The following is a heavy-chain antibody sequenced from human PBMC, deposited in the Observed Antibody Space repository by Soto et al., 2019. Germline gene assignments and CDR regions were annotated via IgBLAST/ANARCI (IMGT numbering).Heavy chain of an antibody. CDR1: GYTFIGNN. V-gene: IGHV1-2*02. Sequence: ASVKVSCKASGYTFIGNNIHWVRQAPGQGLEWMGWMNPNSGGTKYAQKFQGRVIMTRDTSISTAYMELSRLISDDTAVYFCAKGTGSSWFDYWGQGTLVTVSS. J-gene: IGHJ4*02. CDR2: MNPNSGGT. D-gene: IGHD6-13*01. CDR3: AKGTGSSWFDY.